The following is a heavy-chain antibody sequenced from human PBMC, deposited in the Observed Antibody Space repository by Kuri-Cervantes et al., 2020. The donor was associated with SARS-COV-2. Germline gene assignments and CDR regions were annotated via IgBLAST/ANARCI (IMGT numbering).Heavy chain of an antibody. V-gene: IGHV3-30*07. J-gene: IGHJ4*02. CDR1: GFTFSSYA. CDR2: ISYDGSNK. D-gene: IGHD3-22*01. CDR3: ARDLEDSSGLYYFDY. Sequence: GESLKISCAASGFTFSSYAMHWVRQAPGKGLEWVAVISYDGSNKYYADSVKGRFTISRDNSKNTLYLQMNSLRAEDTAVYYCARDLEDSSGLYYFDYWGQGTLVTVSS.